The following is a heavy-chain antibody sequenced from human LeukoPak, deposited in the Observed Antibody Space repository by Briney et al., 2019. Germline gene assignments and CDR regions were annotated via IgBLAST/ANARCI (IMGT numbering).Heavy chain of an antibody. D-gene: IGHD6-19*01. J-gene: IGHJ4*02. CDR3: AAGYSSGWYVRYFDY. V-gene: IGHV3-23*01. Sequence: PGASLRLSCAASGFTLSNYAMSWVRQAPGKGLEWVSSISGSGGSTYEAENVKGRFTISRDNSKNTLYLQMNSLRDEDTATYHCAAGYSSGWYVRYFDYWGQGTLVTASS. CDR2: ISGSGGST. CDR1: GFTLSNYA.